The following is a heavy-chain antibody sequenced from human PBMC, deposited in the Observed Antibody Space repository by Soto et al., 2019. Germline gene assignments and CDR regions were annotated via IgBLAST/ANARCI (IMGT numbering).Heavy chain of an antibody. V-gene: IGHV3-23*01. CDR1: GFSFSSYA. Sequence: PGGSLRLSCAASGFSFSSYAMSWVRQAPGKGLEWVSTISGSGGSTHYADSAKGRFTISRDNSKKTVNLQMNSLRAEDTAVYYCAKTYYYDSSGYWPDYWGQGTLVTVSS. CDR3: AKTYYYDSSGYWPDY. CDR2: ISGSGGST. J-gene: IGHJ4*02. D-gene: IGHD3-22*01.